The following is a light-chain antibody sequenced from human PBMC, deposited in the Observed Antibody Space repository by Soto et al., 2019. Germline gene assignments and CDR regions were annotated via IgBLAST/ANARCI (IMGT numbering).Light chain of an antibody. CDR2: GAS. Sequence: EIVLTQSPGTLSLPPGERATLPCRASQTVSSSYLAWYQQKPGQAPRLLIYGASSRATGIPDRFTGSGSGTDFTLTINRLEPEDFAVYYCQQYGSSPRTFGQGTKVDIK. J-gene: IGKJ1*01. V-gene: IGKV3-20*01. CDR3: QQYGSSPRT. CDR1: QTVSSSY.